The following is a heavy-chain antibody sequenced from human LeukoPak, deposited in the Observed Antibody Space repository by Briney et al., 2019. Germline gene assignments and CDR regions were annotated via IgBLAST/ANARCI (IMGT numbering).Heavy chain of an antibody. J-gene: IGHJ4*02. V-gene: IGHV1-69*04. CDR1: GGTFSSYA. D-gene: IGHD3-10*01. CDR3: ARAMVPDY. Sequence: ASVKVSCKASGGTFSSYAISWVRQAPGQGLEWMGRIIPILGIANYAQKFQGRVTITRDTSASTAYMELSSLRSEDTAVYYCARAMVPDYWGQGTLVTVSP. CDR2: IIPILGIA.